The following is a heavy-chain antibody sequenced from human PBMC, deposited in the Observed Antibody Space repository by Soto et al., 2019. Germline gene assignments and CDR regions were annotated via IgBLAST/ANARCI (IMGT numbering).Heavy chain of an antibody. CDR2: SRNKAKSYST. CDR1: GLTFGDHY. CDR3: SILEGA. V-gene: IGHV3-72*01. Sequence: EVQLVESGGGLVQSGGSLTLSCAVSGLTFGDHYMEWVRQAPGKGLEWVARSRNKAKSYSTDFVASVKGRFTISRDESKNSLNLQMNSLMTEDTAVYYCSILEGAWGQGTLVTVSS. J-gene: IGHJ5*02. D-gene: IGHD2-21*01.